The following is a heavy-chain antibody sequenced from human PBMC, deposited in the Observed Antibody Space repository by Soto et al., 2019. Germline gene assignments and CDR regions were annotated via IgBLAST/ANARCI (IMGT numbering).Heavy chain of an antibody. Sequence: GGSLRLSCAASGFTFSSYWMSWVRQAPGKGLEWVANIKQDGSEKYYVDSVKGRFTISRDNAKNSLYLQMNSLRAEDTAVYYCARGGVAATPTGNWFDPWGQGTLVTVSS. J-gene: IGHJ5*02. V-gene: IGHV3-7*01. CDR3: ARGGVAATPTGNWFDP. CDR1: GFTFSSYW. D-gene: IGHD2-15*01. CDR2: IKQDGSEK.